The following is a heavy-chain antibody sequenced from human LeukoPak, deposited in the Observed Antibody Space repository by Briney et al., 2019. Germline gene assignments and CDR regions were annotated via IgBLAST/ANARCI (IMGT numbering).Heavy chain of an antibody. V-gene: IGHV4-34*01. CDR1: GGSISSYY. D-gene: IGHD3-3*01. CDR3: ARHLLLSGYYGPLDY. J-gene: IGHJ4*02. CDR2: INHSGST. Sequence: SETLSLTCTVSGGSISSYYWSWIRQPPGKGLEWIGEINHSGSTNYNPSLKSRVTISVDTSKNQFSLKLSSVTAADTAVYYCARHLLLSGYYGPLDYWGQGTLVTVSS.